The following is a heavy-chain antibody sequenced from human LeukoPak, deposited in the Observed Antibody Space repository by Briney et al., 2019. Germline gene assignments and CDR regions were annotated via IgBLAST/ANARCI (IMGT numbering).Heavy chain of an antibody. Sequence: SETLSLTCTVSGGSISSGGYYWSWIRQHPGKGLEWIGYIYYSGSTYYNPSLKSRVTISVDTSKNQFSLKLSSVTAADTAVYYCARGGRESGWLLPPTFDYWGQGTLVTVSS. CDR1: GGSISSGGYY. CDR2: IYYSGST. CDR3: ARGGRESGWLLPPTFDY. V-gene: IGHV4-31*03. D-gene: IGHD3-22*01. J-gene: IGHJ4*02.